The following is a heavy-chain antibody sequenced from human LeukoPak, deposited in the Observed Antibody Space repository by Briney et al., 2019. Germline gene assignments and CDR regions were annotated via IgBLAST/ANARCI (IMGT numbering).Heavy chain of an antibody. D-gene: IGHD2-15*01. CDR2: ISYTGSS. Sequence: KPSETLSLTCAVYGGSFSTTSCLWGWVRQTPGKGLEWIGSISYTGSSYYNPSLNSRVTMSLDPAKNHFSLRMTSLTAADTAVYYCVRDLGVGGSWPLDFWGPGTVVIVSS. CDR3: VRDLGVGGSWPLDF. CDR1: GGSFSTTSCL. J-gene: IGHJ4*02. V-gene: IGHV4-39*07.